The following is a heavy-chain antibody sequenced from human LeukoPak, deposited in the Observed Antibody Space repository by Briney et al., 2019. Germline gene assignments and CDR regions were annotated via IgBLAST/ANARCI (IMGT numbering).Heavy chain of an antibody. CDR2: IWYDGSKK. Sequence: GGSLRLSCAASGFTFSTYGMHWVRQAPGKGLEWVAVIWYDGSKKYYADSVKGRFTISRDNSMNTLHLQMSSQRAEDTAVYYCARGYGSESYIFDYWGQGTLVTVSS. V-gene: IGHV3-33*01. CDR1: GFTFSTYG. CDR3: ARGYGSESYIFDY. J-gene: IGHJ4*02. D-gene: IGHD3-10*01.